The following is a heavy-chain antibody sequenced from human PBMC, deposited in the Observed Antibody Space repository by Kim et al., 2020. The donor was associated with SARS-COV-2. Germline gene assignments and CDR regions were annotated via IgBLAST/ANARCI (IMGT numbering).Heavy chain of an antibody. J-gene: IGHJ6*02. D-gene: IGHD6-13*01. CDR2: IYYSGST. CDR3: ARDPRIAAAGVEYYYYGMDV. V-gene: IGHV4-59*01. Sequence: SETLSLTCTVSGGSISSYYWSWIRQPPGKGLEWIGYIYYSGSTNYNPSLKSRVTISVDTSKNQFSLKLSSVTAADTAVYYCARDPRIAAAGVEYYYYGMDVWGQGTTVTVSS. CDR1: GGSISSYY.